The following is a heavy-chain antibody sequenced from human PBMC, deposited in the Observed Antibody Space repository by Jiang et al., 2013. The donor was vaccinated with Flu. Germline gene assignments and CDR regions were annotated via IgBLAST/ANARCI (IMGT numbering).Heavy chain of an antibody. CDR3: ARDGGGSYGDAFDI. Sequence: SGFTFSSYSMNWVRQAPGKGLEWVSSISSSSSYIYYADSVKGRFTISRDNAKNSLYLQMNSLRAEDTAVYYCARDGGGSYGDAFDIWGQGTMVTVSS. CDR2: ISSSSSYI. D-gene: IGHD1-26*01. CDR1: GFTFSSYS. J-gene: IGHJ3*02. V-gene: IGHV3-21*01.